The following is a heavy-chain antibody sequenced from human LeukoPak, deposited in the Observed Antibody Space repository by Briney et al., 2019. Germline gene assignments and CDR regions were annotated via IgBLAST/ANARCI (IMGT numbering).Heavy chain of an antibody. J-gene: IGHJ3*02. CDR1: VFTFSRYT. CDR3: AREADGFDI. V-gene: IGHV3-30*01. Sequence: PGRSLRLSCSASVFTFSRYTMHWVRQAPGKGLEWVALLAYDETFRYYADSVKGRFTISRDTAKTTLDLQMNSLTTEDTALYYCAREADGFDIWGQGTMVTVSS. CDR2: LAYDETFR.